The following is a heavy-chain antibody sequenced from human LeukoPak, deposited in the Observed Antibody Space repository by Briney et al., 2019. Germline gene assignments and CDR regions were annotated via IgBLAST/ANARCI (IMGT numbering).Heavy chain of an antibody. Sequence: GGSLRLSCAASGFAFSSYSMNWVRQAPGKGLEWVSYISSSSSTIYYADSVKGRFTISRDNAKNSLYLQMNSLRDQDTAVYYCARDSNYYDGSGYFDYWGQGTLVTVSS. CDR3: ARDSNYYDGSGYFDY. V-gene: IGHV3-48*02. J-gene: IGHJ4*02. CDR1: GFAFSSYS. CDR2: ISSSSSTI. D-gene: IGHD3-22*01.